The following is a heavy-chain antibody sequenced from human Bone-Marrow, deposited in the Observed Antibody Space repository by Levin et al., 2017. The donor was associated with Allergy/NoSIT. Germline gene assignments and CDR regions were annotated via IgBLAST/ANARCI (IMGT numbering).Heavy chain of an antibody. D-gene: IGHD4-17*01. CDR3: ARNDYGDYVQNFDY. V-gene: IGHV1-2*02. CDR2: VNCNSGDT. CDR1: GSTFTDHY. J-gene: IGHJ4*02. Sequence: GESLKISCEAAGSTFTDHYMHWVRQAPGQGLEWMGWVNCNSGDTHYAQKFQDRVTMTRDTSITTAYIEVSSLRFDDTALYFCARNDYGDYVQNFDYWGQGTLVTVSS.